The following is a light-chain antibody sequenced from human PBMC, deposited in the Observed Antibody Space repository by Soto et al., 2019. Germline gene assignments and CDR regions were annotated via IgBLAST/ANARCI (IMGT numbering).Light chain of an antibody. J-gene: IGKJ1*01. Sequence: MTQPIAPLPVPPGERATFSCRASQSINTNLAWHQLKPGQAPRLLIYGASITAAGIPASISGGASAKEFPITISRLHSEYVGFFFCQPYDQWWTFGQGTKVDIK. CDR3: QPYDQWWT. CDR2: GAS. V-gene: IGKV3-15*01. CDR1: QSINTN.